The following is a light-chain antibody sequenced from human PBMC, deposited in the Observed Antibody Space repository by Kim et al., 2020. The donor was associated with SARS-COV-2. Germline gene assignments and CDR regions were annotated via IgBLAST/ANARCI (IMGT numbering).Light chain of an antibody. CDR3: SSYAGSNNLV. V-gene: IGLV2-8*01. Sequence: GQSVTSACTGTSSDGGGYNYVSWYQQHPGKTPKLMIYEVSKRPSGVPDRFSGSKSGNTASLTVSGLQAEDESDYYCSSYAGSNNLVFGGGTQLTVL. CDR1: SSDGGGYNY. J-gene: IGLJ2*01. CDR2: EVS.